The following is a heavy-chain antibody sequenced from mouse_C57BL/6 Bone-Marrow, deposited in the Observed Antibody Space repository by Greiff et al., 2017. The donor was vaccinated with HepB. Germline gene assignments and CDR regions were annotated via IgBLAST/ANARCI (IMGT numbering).Heavy chain of an antibody. D-gene: IGHD1-1*01. CDR2: IYPGSGST. CDR3: ARSGSSYWYFDV. J-gene: IGHJ1*03. CDR1: GYTFTSYW. Sequence: QVHVKQSGAELVKPGASVKMSCKASGYTFTSYWITWVKQRPGQGLEWIGDIYPGSGSTNYNEKFKSKATLTVDTSSSTAYMQLSSLTSEDSAVYYCARSGSSYWYFDVWGTGTTVTVSS. V-gene: IGHV1-55*01.